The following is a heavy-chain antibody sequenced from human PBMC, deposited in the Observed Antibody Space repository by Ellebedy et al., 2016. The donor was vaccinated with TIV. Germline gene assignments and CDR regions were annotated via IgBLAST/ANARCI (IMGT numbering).Heavy chain of an antibody. CDR1: GYSFTGYY. V-gene: IGHV1-2*02. Sequence: AASVNVSCKASGYSFTGYYIHWVRQAPGQGLEWMGWINPDRGDTKYPQSFQVRVSMTRDTSSSTAYMELSGLTSDDTAIYYCAKDRFPYYDSSGTTGYFDCWGQGTLVTVSS. CDR3: AKDRFPYYDSSGTTGYFDC. CDR2: INPDRGDT. J-gene: IGHJ4*02. D-gene: IGHD3-22*01.